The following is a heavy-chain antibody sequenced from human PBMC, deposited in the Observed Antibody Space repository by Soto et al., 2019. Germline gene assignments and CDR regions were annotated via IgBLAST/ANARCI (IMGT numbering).Heavy chain of an antibody. CDR2: ISSSSSYI. CDR1: GFTFSSYS. Sequence: GGSLRLSCAASGFTFSSYSMNWVRQAPGKGLEWVSSISSSSSYIYYADSVKGRFTISRDNAKNSLYLQMNSLRAEDTAVYYCARDRDGLTTVFDYWGQGTLVTVSS. J-gene: IGHJ4*02. CDR3: ARDRDGLTTVFDY. V-gene: IGHV3-21*01. D-gene: IGHD4-17*01.